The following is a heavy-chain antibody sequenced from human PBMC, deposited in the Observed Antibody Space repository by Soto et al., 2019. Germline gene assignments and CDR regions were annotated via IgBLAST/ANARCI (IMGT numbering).Heavy chain of an antibody. Sequence: SVKVSCKASGGTFSNDIITWVRQAPGQGLEWMGRIIPLLDIANYAQKFQGRVTITADKSTSTAYMELNSLRSEDTAVYYCVRDSPIGSTYSGYEGIDYWGQGTLVTVSS. CDR3: VRDSPIGSTYSGYEGIDY. D-gene: IGHD5-12*01. J-gene: IGHJ4*02. CDR2: IIPLLDIA. V-gene: IGHV1-69*04. CDR1: GGTFSNDI.